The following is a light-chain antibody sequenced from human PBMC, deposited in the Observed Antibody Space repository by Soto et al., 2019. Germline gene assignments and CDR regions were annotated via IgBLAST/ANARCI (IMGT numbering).Light chain of an antibody. CDR2: LGS. CDR3: MQALQTPT. CDR1: QSLLHSNGYNY. Sequence: DIVMTQSPLSLPVTPGEPASISCRSSQSLLHSNGYNYLDWYLQQPGQSPQLLIYLGSNRASGVPDRFSGSGSGTDFTLKISRAEAEDVGVYYCMQALQTPTFGQGTKVEIK. V-gene: IGKV2-28*01. J-gene: IGKJ1*01.